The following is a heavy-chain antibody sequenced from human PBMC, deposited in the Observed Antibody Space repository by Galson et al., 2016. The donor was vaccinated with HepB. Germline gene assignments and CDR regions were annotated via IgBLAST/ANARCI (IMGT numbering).Heavy chain of an antibody. Sequence: SVKVSCKASGYTFTNYGISWVRQAPGQGLEWMGWISAYNGNTNYAQKLQDRVTMTTDTSTTTAYIELRSLRSDDTAVYYCARSRGAGEYFEYWGQGTQVTVSS. CDR2: ISAYNGNT. V-gene: IGHV1-18*01. D-gene: IGHD3-10*01. CDR1: GYTFTNYG. CDR3: ARSRGAGEYFEY. J-gene: IGHJ4*02.